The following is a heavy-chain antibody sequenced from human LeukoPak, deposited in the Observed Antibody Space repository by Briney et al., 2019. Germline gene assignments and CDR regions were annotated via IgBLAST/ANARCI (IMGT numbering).Heavy chain of an antibody. Sequence: GSLRLSCAASGFTFDDYAMHWVRQAPGKGLEWVSLISADGGSTSYADSVRGRFTISRDNSKNSLYLQMNSLRTEDTALYYCGKDRYCRSAGCHAPLGSWGQGTLVTVSS. CDR3: GKDRYCRSAGCHAPLGS. CDR1: GFTFDDYA. D-gene: IGHD2-2*01. J-gene: IGHJ4*02. CDR2: ISADGGST. V-gene: IGHV3-43*02.